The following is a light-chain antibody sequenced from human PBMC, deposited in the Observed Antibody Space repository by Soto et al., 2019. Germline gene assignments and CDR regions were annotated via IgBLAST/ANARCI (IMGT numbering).Light chain of an antibody. Sequence: DIQMTQSPSTLSASAGDRVSITCRASQRISRQLAWYQQKPGKAPNLLIYQAPNLETGVPSRFTGSGSGTEFTLTISSLQPDDVATYYCRQYQSYWTFGQGNKVEVK. CDR3: RQYQSYWT. CDR2: QAP. J-gene: IGKJ1*01. CDR1: QRISRQ. V-gene: IGKV1-5*03.